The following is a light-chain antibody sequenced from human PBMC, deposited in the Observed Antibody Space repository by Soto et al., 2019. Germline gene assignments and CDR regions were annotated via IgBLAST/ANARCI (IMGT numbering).Light chain of an antibody. J-gene: IGLJ2*01. CDR1: SSNIGAGYD. CDR3: QSYDSSLSAYVV. CDR2: DNI. V-gene: IGLV1-40*01. Sequence: QSVLTQPPSVSGAPGQRVTISCTGSSSNIGAGYDVHWYQQLPGTAPKLLISDNINRPSGVPDRFSGSKSGTSASLAITGLQAEDDADYYCQSYDSSLSAYVVFGGGTKLTVL.